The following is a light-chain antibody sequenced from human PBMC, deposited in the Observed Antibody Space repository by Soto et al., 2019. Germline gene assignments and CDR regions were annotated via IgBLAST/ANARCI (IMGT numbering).Light chain of an antibody. CDR3: ETWDINTHVV. Sequence: QTVVTQSSSASASLGSSVKLTCTLSSGHSTYIIAWHQQQPGKAPRYLMKLEGSGSYNKGSGVPDRFSGSSSGADRYLTISNLQFEDEADYYCETWDINTHVVFGGGTKVPS. CDR1: SGHSTYI. J-gene: IGLJ2*01. V-gene: IGLV4-60*02. CDR2: LEGSGSY.